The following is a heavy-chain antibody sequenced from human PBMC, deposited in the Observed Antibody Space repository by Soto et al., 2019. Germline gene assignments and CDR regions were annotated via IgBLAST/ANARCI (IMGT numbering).Heavy chain of an antibody. CDR2: IFYSGLT. CDR1: GDSVSTSDYY. CDR3: ATLTVSKSVPYGIHV. V-gene: IGHV4-39*01. J-gene: IGHJ6*02. D-gene: IGHD2-21*01. Sequence: PSETMFSTCSVCGDSVSTSDYYWAWVRQPPGKGLEWIGSIFYSGLTYSNPSLKSRVTLSVDTPKNQFSVRLNSVTAADTHVYYCATLTVSKSVPYGIHVCGQGNT.